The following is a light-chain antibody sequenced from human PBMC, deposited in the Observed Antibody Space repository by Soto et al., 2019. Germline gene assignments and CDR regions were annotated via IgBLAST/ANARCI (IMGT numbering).Light chain of an antibody. CDR1: RSNIRSNA. J-gene: IGLJ2*01. CDR2: SDN. V-gene: IGLV1-44*01. Sequence: QSALTQSPSASGTPGQSVTISCSGSRSNIRSNAVNWYQQLPGTAPKLLIYSDNQRPSGVPERFSGSKSGTSASLVISGLQSEDEADYYCAAWDDSLSGFVVFGGGTKLTVL. CDR3: AAWDDSLSGFVV.